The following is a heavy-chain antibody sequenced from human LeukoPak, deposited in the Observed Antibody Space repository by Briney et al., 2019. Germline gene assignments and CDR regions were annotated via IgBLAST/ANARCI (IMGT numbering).Heavy chain of an antibody. J-gene: IGHJ6*02. CDR2: ISYDGSNK. CDR3: ARLVVAGTGMDV. V-gene: IGHV3-30-3*01. CDR1: GFTFSSYA. D-gene: IGHD6-19*01. Sequence: GGSLRLSCAASGFTFSSYAMHWVRQAPGKGLEWVAVISYDGSNKYYADSVKGRFTISRDNSKNTLYLQMNSLRAEDTAVYYCARLVVAGTGMDVWGQGTTVTVSS.